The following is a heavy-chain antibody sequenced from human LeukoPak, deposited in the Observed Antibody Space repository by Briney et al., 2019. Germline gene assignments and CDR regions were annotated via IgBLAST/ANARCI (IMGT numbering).Heavy chain of an antibody. CDR1: GYTFTGYY. D-gene: IGHD1-26*01. V-gene: IGHV1-2*02. CDR3: AVGYSGSYYFDY. CDR2: INPNSGGT. J-gene: IGHJ4*02. Sequence: AAVKVSCKASGYTFTGYYMHWVRQAPGQGLEWMGWINPNSGGTNYAQKFQGRVTMTRDTSISTAYMELSRLRSDDTAVYYCAVGYSGSYYFDYWGQGTLVTVSS.